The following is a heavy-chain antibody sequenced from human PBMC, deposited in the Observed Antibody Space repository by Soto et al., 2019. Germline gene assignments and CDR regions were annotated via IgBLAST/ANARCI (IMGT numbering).Heavy chain of an antibody. D-gene: IGHD3-22*01. J-gene: IGHJ5*02. Sequence: SETLSLTCTVSGGSISSYYWSWIRQPPGKGLEWIGYIYYSGSTNYNPSLKSRVTISVDSSKNQFSLKLDSVTAADTAVYYCARLGGYYQAFAPWGQGPLVTVSS. V-gene: IGHV4-59*08. CDR1: GGSISSYY. CDR2: IYYSGST. CDR3: ARLGGYYQAFAP.